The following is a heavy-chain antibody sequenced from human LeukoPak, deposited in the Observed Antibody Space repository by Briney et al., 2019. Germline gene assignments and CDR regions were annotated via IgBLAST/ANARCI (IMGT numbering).Heavy chain of an antibody. Sequence: GGSLRLSCAASGFTFSDYYMSWIRQAPGKGLEWVSYISSSGSTIYYADSVKGRFTISRDNAKNSLCLQMNSLRAEDTAVYYCARDIEQLRYFDWLFYFDYWGQGTLVTVSS. CDR1: GFTFSDYY. CDR3: ARDIEQLRYFDWLFYFDY. V-gene: IGHV3-11*01. CDR2: ISSSGSTI. D-gene: IGHD3-9*01. J-gene: IGHJ4*02.